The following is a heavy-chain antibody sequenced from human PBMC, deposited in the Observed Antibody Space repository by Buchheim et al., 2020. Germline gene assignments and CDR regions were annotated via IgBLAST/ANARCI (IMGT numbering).Heavy chain of an antibody. CDR1: GLTFSNYD. CDR2: ISPNGGST. D-gene: IGHD2-2*01. J-gene: IGHJ4*02. CDR3: AKSCYESCPY. V-gene: IGHV3-23*01. Sequence: EVQLLESGGGLEQPGGSVRLSCAASGLTFSNYDMSWVRQAPGKGLEWVSGISPNGGSTYYADPVKGRVTISRDNSKNTLYLQMNSLRADDTAVYYRAKSCYESCPYWGQGTL.